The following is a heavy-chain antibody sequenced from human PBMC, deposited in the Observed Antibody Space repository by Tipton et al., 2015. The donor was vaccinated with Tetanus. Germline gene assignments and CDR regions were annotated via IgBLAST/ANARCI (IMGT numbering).Heavy chain of an antibody. D-gene: IGHD2-21*02. V-gene: IGHV4-34*01. CDR3: ARGGVTYYYGMDV. CDR2: INHSGST. J-gene: IGHJ6*02. Sequence: TLSLTCTVSGGSISSYYWGWIRQPPGKGLEGIGEINHSGSTNYNPSLKSRVTISVDTSKNQFSLKLSSVTAADTAVYYCARGGVTYYYGMDVWGQGTTVTVSS. CDR1: GGSISSYY.